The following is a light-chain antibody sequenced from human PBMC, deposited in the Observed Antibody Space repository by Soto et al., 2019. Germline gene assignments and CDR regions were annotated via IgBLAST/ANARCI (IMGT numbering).Light chain of an antibody. CDR3: QQRSNLIT. Sequence: IVVTESPSTLSLSPGERASLSCRASHSVSTFLAWYQHKPGQPPRLLIYDASNRATGIPARFSGSGSGTDFTLTISSLEPEDFAVYYCQQRSNLITFGQGTRLEIK. J-gene: IGKJ5*01. CDR2: DAS. V-gene: IGKV3-11*01. CDR1: HSVSTF.